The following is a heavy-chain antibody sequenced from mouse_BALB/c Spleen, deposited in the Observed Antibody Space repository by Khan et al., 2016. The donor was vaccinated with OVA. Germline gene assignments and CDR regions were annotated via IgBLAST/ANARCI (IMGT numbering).Heavy chain of an antibody. CDR3: ARNYDYDEGLAY. CDR1: GFSLTTYG. J-gene: IGHJ3*01. V-gene: IGHV2-2*02. Sequence: QVQLKESGPGLVQPSQSLSITCTVSGFSLTTYGVHWVRQSPGKGLEWLGVIWSGGITDYNAPFISRLSISKDNSKSQVFFKLNSLQATDTAIYYCARNYDYDEGLAYWGQGTLVTVSA. CDR2: IWSGGIT. D-gene: IGHD2-4*01.